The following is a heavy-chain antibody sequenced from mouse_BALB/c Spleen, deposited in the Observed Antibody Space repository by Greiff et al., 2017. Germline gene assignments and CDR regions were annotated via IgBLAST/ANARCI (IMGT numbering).Heavy chain of an antibody. CDR3: ARSSTMISLFAY. Sequence: QVQLQQSGAELAKPGASVKMSCKASGYTFTSYWMHWVKQRPGQGLEWIGYINPSTGYTEYNQKFKDKATLTADKSSSTAYMQLSSLTSEDSAVYYCARSSTMISLFAYWGQGTLVTVSA. D-gene: IGHD2-4*01. CDR2: INPSTGYT. CDR1: GYTFTSYW. J-gene: IGHJ3*01. V-gene: IGHV1-7*01.